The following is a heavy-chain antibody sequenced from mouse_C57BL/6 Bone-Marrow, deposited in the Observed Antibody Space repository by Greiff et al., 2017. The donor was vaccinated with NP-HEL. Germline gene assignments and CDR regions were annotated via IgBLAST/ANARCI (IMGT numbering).Heavy chain of an antibody. Sequence: QVQLQQSGAELVKPGASVKLSCKASGYTFTEYTIHWVKQRSGQGLEWIGWFYPGSGSIKYNEKFKDKATLTADKSSSTVYMELSRLTSEDSAVYFCARHEDRAYDGYPHYYAMDYWGQGTSVTVSS. J-gene: IGHJ4*01. CDR1: GYTFTEYT. CDR3: ARHEDRAYDGYPHYYAMDY. D-gene: IGHD2-3*01. V-gene: IGHV1-62-2*01. CDR2: FYPGSGSI.